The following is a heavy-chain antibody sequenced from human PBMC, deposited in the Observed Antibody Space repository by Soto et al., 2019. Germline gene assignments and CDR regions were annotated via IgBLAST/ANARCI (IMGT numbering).Heavy chain of an antibody. V-gene: IGHV2-26*01. CDR2: IFSNDEK. J-gene: IGHJ4*02. CDR3: ARILITMVRGVIIPPHYFDY. Sequence: SCPTLVNPTETLTLTCTVSGFSLSNARMGVSWIRQPSGKALDWLAHIFSNDEKSYSTSLKSRLTISKDTSKSQVVLTMTNMDPVDTATYYCARILITMVRGVIIPPHYFDYWGQGTLVTVSS. CDR1: GFSLSNARMG. D-gene: IGHD3-10*01.